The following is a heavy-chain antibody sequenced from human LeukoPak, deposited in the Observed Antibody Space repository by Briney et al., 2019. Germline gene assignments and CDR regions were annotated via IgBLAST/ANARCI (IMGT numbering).Heavy chain of an antibody. V-gene: IGHV4-61*02. CDR3: ARDRDYYDIPQGWCDP. CDR2: IYTSGST. D-gene: IGHD3-22*01. CDR1: GCSISSGSYY. J-gene: IGHJ5*02. Sequence: SQTLSLTCTVSGCSISSGSYYWSWIRQPAGKGLEWIGRIYTSGSTNYNPSLKSRVTISVDTSKNQFSLKLSSVTAADTAVYYCARDRDYYDIPQGWCDPWGQGTLVTVSS.